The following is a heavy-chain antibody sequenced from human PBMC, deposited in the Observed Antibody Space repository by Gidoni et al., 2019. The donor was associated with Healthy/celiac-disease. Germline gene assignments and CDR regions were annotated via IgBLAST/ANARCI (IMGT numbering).Heavy chain of an antibody. V-gene: IGHV4-59*01. CDR3: ARLYSSGWEHVDY. CDR2: IYYSGST. CDR1: DGSISSYY. J-gene: IGHJ4*02. D-gene: IGHD6-19*01. Sequence: QVQLQESGPGLVKPSETLSLTCTVSDGSISSYYWSWIRQPPGKGLEWIGYIYYSGSTNYNPSLKSRVTISVDTSKNQFSLKLSSVTAADTAVYYCARLYSSGWEHVDYWGQGTLVTVSS.